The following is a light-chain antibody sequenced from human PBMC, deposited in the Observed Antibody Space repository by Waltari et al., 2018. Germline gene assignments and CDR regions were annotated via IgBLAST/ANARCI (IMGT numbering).Light chain of an antibody. J-gene: IGLJ2*01. CDR2: HAT. Sequence: SYELTQPPSVSVSPGQTASLSCSGDELGDKFACLYRQKPGQSPVLVLYHATKRPSGIPERFSGSNSGITATLTIRGTQPVDEADYYCQAWDNFTVAFGGGTKLSVL. CDR1: ELGDKF. CDR3: QAWDNFTVA. V-gene: IGLV3-1*01.